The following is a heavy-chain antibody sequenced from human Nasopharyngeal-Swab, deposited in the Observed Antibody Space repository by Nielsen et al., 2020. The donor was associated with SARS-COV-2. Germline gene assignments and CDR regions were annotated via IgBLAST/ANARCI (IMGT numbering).Heavy chain of an antibody. CDR1: GYTFTSYG. Sequence: ASVKVSCKASGYTFTSYGISWVRQAPGQGLEWMGWISAYNGNTNYAQKPQGRVTMTTDTSTSTAYMELRSLRSDDTAVYYCARWRYRSTSHMRYFDLWGRGTLVTVSS. D-gene: IGHD2-2*01. V-gene: IGHV1-18*01. CDR2: ISAYNGNT. CDR3: ARWRYRSTSHMRYFDL. J-gene: IGHJ2*01.